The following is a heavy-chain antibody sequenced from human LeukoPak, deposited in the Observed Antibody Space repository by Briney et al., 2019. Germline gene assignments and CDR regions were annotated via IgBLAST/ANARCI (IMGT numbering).Heavy chain of an antibody. CDR3: AKPPILSGPPFSWYFDY. D-gene: IGHD2-8*01. CDR1: GFTFSSYA. CDR2: ISGSGGST. V-gene: IGHV3-23*01. J-gene: IGHJ4*02. Sequence: GGSLRLSCAASGFTFSSYAMSWVRQAPGKGLEWVSAISGSGGSTYYADSVKGRFTISRDNSKNTLYLQMNSLRAEDTAVYYCAKPPILSGPPFSWYFDYWGQGTLVTVSS.